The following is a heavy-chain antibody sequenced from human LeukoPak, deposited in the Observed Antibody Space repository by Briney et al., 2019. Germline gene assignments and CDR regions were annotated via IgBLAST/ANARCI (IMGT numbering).Heavy chain of an antibody. CDR3: AKHGVSPDAFDV. CDR1: GGSISSGSYS. V-gene: IGHV4-30-2*01. D-gene: IGHD2-8*01. CDR2: MHHSGGT. J-gene: IGHJ3*01. Sequence: SETLSLTCAVSGGSISSGSYSWSLIRQPPGRGLEWIGYMHHSGGTYYNPSLKSRVTISVDKSKNQFPLELSSVTAADTAVYYCAKHGVSPDAFDVWGQGTMVTVSS.